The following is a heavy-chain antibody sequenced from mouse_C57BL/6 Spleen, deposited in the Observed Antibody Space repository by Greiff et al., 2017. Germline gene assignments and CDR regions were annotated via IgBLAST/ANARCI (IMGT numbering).Heavy chain of an antibody. CDR1: GYTFTDYY. Sequence: VQLQQSGPELVKPGASVKISCKASGYTFTDYYMNWVKQSHGKSLEWIGDINPNNGGTSYNQKFKGKATLTVDKSSSTAYMELRSLTSEDSAVYYCARWSYYYGSSPYAMDYWGQGTSDTVSS. CDR2: INPNNGGT. D-gene: IGHD1-1*01. J-gene: IGHJ4*01. V-gene: IGHV1-26*01. CDR3: ARWSYYYGSSPYAMDY.